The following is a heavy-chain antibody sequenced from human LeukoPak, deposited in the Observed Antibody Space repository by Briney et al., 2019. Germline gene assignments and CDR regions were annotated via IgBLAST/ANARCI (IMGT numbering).Heavy chain of an antibody. CDR3: ARLEMATSNFDY. CDR1: GYSISSGYY. V-gene: IGHV4-38-2*02. Sequence: PSETLSLTCTVSGYSISSGYYWGWIRQPPGKGLEWIGNIYHTGSTYYNPSLKSRVTISIDTSKNQFSLKLSSVTAADTAVYYCARLEMATSNFDYWGQGTLVTVSS. J-gene: IGHJ4*02. CDR2: IYHTGST. D-gene: IGHD5-24*01.